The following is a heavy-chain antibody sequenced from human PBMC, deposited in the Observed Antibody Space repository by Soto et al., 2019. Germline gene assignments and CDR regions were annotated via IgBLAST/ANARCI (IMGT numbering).Heavy chain of an antibody. J-gene: IGHJ6*02. CDR1: GGTFSSYA. CDR3: EREGVARSVYYYYCMDV. V-gene: IGHV1-69*13. Sequence: SVKVSCKASGGTFSSYAISWVRQAPGQGLEWMGGIIPIFGTANYAQKFQGRVTITADESTSTAYMELSSLRSEDTAVYYCEREGVARSVYYYYCMDVWGQGTTVTVSS. D-gene: IGHD2-15*01. CDR2: IIPIFGTA.